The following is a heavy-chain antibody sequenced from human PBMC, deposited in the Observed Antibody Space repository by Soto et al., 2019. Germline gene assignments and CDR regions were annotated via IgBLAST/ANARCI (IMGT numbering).Heavy chain of an antibody. J-gene: IGHJ3*02. V-gene: IGHV1-8*01. CDR2: MNHNSGNT. CDR3: ARPGDGGYDFWSGYYSPRGAFDI. CDR1: GYTFTSYD. Sequence: ASVKVSCKASGYTFTSYDINWVRQATGQGLEWMGWMNHNSGNTGYAQKFQGRVTMTRNTSISTAYMELSSLRSEDTAVYYCARPGDGGYDFWSGYYSPRGAFDIWGQGTMVTVSS. D-gene: IGHD3-3*01.